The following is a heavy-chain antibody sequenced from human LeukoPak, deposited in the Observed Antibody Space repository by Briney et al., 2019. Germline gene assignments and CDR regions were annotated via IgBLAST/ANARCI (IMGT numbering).Heavy chain of an antibody. CDR2: IIPIFGTA. J-gene: IGHJ4*02. Sequence: SVKVSCKASGGTFSSYAFSWVRQAPGQGLEWMGGIIPIFGTANYAQKFQGRVTITTDESTSTAYMELSSLRSEDTAVYYCARGLIPLYYFDYWGQGTLVTVSS. CDR3: ARGLIPLYYFDY. CDR1: GGTFSSYA. D-gene: IGHD2-8*01. V-gene: IGHV1-69*05.